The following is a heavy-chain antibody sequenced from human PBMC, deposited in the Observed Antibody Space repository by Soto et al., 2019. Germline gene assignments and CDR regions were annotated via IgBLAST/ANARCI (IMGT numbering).Heavy chain of an antibody. V-gene: IGHV1-18*01. CDR3: ARGYYDSSGYYYRY. CDR2: ISAHSGNT. CDR1: GYTFTSYT. D-gene: IGHD3-22*01. Sequence: QVQLVQSGTEVKKPGASVTVSCKASGYTFTSYTITWVRQAPGQGLEWMGSISAHSGNTNYAQKLQGRVTMATDTSSNTAYMELRSLRSDDTAVYYCARGYYDSSGYYYRYWGQGTLVTVSS. J-gene: IGHJ4*02.